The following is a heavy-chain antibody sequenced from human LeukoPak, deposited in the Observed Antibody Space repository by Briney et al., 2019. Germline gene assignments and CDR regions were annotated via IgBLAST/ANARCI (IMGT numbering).Heavy chain of an antibody. J-gene: IGHJ4*02. V-gene: IGHV4-34*01. CDR3: ARGPHYGSGSYYSSPMDY. CDR2: INHSGST. D-gene: IGHD3-10*01. Sequence: SETLSLTCAVYGGSFSGYYWSWIRQPPGKGLEWIGEINHSGSTNYNPSLKSRVAISVDTSKNQFSLKLSSVTAADTAVYYCARGPHYGSGSYYSSPMDYWGQGTLVTVSS. CDR1: GGSFSGYY.